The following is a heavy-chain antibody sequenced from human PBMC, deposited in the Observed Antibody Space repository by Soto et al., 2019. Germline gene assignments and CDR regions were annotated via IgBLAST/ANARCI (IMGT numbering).Heavy chain of an antibody. CDR1: GGSISSYY. J-gene: IGHJ5*02. CDR2: IYCSGST. D-gene: IGHD6-13*01. Sequence: SETLSLTCTVSGGSISSYYWSWIRQPPGKGLEWIGYIYCSGSTNYNPSLKSRVTISVDTSKNQFSLKLSPVTAADTAVYYCAREAKIAAAGTANWFDPWGQGTLVTVSS. CDR3: AREAKIAAAGTANWFDP. V-gene: IGHV4-59*01.